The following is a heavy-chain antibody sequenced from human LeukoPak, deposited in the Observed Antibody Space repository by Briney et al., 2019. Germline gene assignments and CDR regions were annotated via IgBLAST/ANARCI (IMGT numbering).Heavy chain of an antibody. CDR1: GFTFSSYA. CDR3: ARSMVRGVVYYYYYGMDV. D-gene: IGHD3-10*01. V-gene: IGHV3-30-3*01. J-gene: IGHJ6*02. CDR2: ISYDGSNK. Sequence: GGSLRLSCAASGFTFSSYAMHWVRQAPGKGLEWVAVISYDGSNKYYADSVKGRFTISRDNSKNTLYLQMNSLRAEDTAVYYCARSMVRGVVYYYYYGMDVWGQGTTVTVSS.